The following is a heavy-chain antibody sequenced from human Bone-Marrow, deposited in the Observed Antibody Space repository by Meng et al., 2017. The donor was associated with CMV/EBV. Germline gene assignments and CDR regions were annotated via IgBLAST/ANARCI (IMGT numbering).Heavy chain of an antibody. J-gene: IGHJ1*01. CDR1: GGSMSSTNW. CDR2: IYHSGST. V-gene: IGHV4-4*02. D-gene: IGHD2-2*01. Sequence: GSLRLSCAVSGGSMSSTNWWSWVRQPPGKGLEWIGSIYHSGSTYYNPSLKSRVTISVDTSENQFSLRLISVTAADTAVYYCARLYCGRTNCYVGGRFQHWGRGTRVTVSS. CDR3: ARLYCGRTNCYVGGRFQH.